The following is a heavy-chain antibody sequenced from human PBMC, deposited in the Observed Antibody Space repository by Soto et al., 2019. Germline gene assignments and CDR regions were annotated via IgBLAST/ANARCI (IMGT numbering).Heavy chain of an antibody. V-gene: IGHV3-74*01. Sequence: GGSLRLSCAASGFTFSSYWMHWVRQAPGKGLVWVSRINSDGSSTSYADSVKGRFTISRDNAKNTLYLQMNSLRAEDTAVYYCAREGGAVAGTGYYYYYYGMDVWGQGTTVTVSS. CDR1: GFTFSSYW. CDR3: AREGGAVAGTGYYYYYYGMDV. J-gene: IGHJ6*02. D-gene: IGHD6-19*01. CDR2: INSDGSST.